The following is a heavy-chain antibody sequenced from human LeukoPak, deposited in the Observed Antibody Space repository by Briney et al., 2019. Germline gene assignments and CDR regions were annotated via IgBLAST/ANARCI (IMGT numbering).Heavy chain of an antibody. CDR3: ARVLIYGDYAYFDY. CDR1: GSISGYY. D-gene: IGHD4-17*01. CDR2: IYTSGST. Sequence: QPSETLSLTCTVSGSISGYYWSWIRQPPGKGLEWIGYIYTSGSTNYNPSLESRVTISVDTSKNQFSLKLSSVTAADTAVYYCARVLIYGDYAYFDYWGQGTLVTVSS. V-gene: IGHV4-4*09. J-gene: IGHJ4*02.